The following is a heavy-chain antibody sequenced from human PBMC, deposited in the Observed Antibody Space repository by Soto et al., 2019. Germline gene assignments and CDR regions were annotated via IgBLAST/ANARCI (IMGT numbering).Heavy chain of an antibody. J-gene: IGHJ6*02. CDR1: VFTFVNYG. Sequence: PWWSLRLSCASSVFTFVNYGMHWVRQPPGKGLEWMSSILYDGSDKYYADSVKGRFTISRDDSKNTVYLQMDSLRPDDTAVYYCAKWGEVSHNPGGNYYYGMDVWGQGTTVTVSS. D-gene: IGHD3-16*01. CDR3: AKWGEVSHNPGGNYYYGMDV. CDR2: ILYDGSDK. V-gene: IGHV3-30*18.